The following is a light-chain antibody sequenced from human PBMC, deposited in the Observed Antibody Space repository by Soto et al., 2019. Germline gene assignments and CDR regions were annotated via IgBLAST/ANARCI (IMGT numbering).Light chain of an antibody. CDR1: QSVSSY. V-gene: IGKV3-11*01. Sequence: EIGLTQSPATLSLSPGERATLSCRASQSVSSYLAWYQQKPGQAPRLLIYDASNRATGIPARFSGSGSGTDFTLTISSLEPEDFAVYYCQQRSNWPQGLTFGGGTKVEIK. J-gene: IGKJ4*01. CDR3: QQRSNWPQGLT. CDR2: DAS.